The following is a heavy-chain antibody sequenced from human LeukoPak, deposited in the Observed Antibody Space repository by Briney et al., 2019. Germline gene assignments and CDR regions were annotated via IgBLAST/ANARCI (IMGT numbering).Heavy chain of an antibody. D-gene: IGHD3-22*01. Sequence: GGSLRLSCAASGFTFSTYGMHWVRQAPGKGLEWVAFIRSDGSNKYYADSVKGRFTISRDKSKNTLYLQMNSLRAEDTALYHCAKDQSITTIVGQEYYFDYWGQGTLVTVSS. J-gene: IGHJ4*02. CDR3: AKDQSITTIVGQEYYFDY. CDR2: IRSDGSNK. V-gene: IGHV3-30*02. CDR1: GFTFSTYG.